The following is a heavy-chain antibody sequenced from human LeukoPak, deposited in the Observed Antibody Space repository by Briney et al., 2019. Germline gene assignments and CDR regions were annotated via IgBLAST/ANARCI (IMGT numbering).Heavy chain of an antibody. CDR2: IKQDGSEK. D-gene: IGHD6-6*01. CDR3: AREALHDPYDAFDI. CDR1: GFTFSSYW. V-gene: IGHV3-7*01. Sequence: QPGGSLRLSCAASGFTFSSYWMSWVRQAPGKGLEWVANIKQDGSEKYYVDSVKGRFTISRDNAKNSLYLQMNSLRAEDTAVYYCAREALHDPYDAFDIWGQGTMVTVSS. J-gene: IGHJ3*02.